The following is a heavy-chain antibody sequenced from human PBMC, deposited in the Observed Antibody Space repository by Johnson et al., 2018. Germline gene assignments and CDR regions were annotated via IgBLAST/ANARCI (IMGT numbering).Heavy chain of an antibody. Sequence: VQLQESGGGLVQPGGSLRLSCAGSGFTSGFTFSRFWMHWVRQGQGKGPVWVSSINSDGSSTTYEDYVKGGFTISRDNAKDTRYLQMNSRRAEDTAEYYCGRGNYYGMDVWGQGTTVTVSS. CDR1: GFTFSRFW. V-gene: IGHV3-74*03. CDR3: GRGNYYGMDV. CDR2: INSDGSST. J-gene: IGHJ6*02.